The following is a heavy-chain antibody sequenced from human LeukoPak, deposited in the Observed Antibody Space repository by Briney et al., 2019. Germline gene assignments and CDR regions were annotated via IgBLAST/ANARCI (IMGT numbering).Heavy chain of an antibody. CDR2: IYYSGST. J-gene: IGHJ5*02. Sequence: PSETLSLTCTVSGGSISSYYWSWIRQPPGKGLEWIGYIYYSGSTNYNPSLKSRVTISVDTSKNQFSLKLSSVTVADTAVYYCARGERWLQNWFDPWGQGTLVTVSS. D-gene: IGHD5-24*01. CDR3: ARGERWLQNWFDP. CDR1: GGSISSYY. V-gene: IGHV4-59*12.